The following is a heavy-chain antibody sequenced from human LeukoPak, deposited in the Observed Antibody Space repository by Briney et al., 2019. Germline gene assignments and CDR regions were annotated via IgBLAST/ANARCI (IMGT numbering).Heavy chain of an antibody. D-gene: IGHD7-27*01. V-gene: IGHV3-23*01. CDR1: GFTFSSYA. CDR3: AKDGGLWVSAHWGDS. Sequence: GGSLRLSCAASGFTFSSYAMSWVRQAPGKGLKWVSTITTGDGNTYYADSVKGRFTVSRDDSKNTLYLQMNSLRAEDTAVYYCAKDGGLWVSAHWGDSWGRGTLVTVSS. CDR2: ITTGDGNT. J-gene: IGHJ4*02.